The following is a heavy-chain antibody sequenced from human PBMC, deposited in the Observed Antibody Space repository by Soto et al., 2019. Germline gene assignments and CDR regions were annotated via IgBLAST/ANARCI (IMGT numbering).Heavy chain of an antibody. CDR2: IYYDGST. J-gene: IGHJ4*02. CDR1: GGPISIRSHY. D-gene: IGHD3-9*01. V-gene: IGHV4-39*01. CDR3: ARLPTSSSYSDVLNGYSVDY. Sequence: SETLSLTCTVSGGPISIRSHYWGWIRQPPGKGLEWIATIYYDGSTNYNPSLKSRVTISVDTSKSRFSLKLSSVTAADAAVYYCARLPTSSSYSDVLNGYSVDYWGQGTLVT.